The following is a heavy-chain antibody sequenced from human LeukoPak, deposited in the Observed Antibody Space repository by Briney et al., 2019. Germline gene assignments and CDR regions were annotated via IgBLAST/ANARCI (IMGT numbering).Heavy chain of an antibody. V-gene: IGHV4-61*02. J-gene: IGHJ4*02. CDR3: ARAIGVVGAKVWFDY. CDR1: GDSISSTSYY. Sequence: PSETLSLTCIVSGDSISSTSYYWAWIRQPAGKGLEWIGRIYTSGSTNYNPSLKSRVTISVDTSKNQFSLKLSSVTAADTAVYYCARAIGVVGAKVWFDYWGQGTLVTVSS. D-gene: IGHD1-26*01. CDR2: IYTSGST.